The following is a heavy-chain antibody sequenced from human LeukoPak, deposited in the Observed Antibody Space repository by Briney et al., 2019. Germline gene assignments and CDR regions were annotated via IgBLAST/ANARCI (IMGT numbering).Heavy chain of an antibody. CDR2: ISSSGSTI. Sequence: GGSLRLSCAASGFTFSDYYMSWIRQAPGKGLEWVSYISSSGSTIYYADSVKGRFTISRDNAKNSLYLQMNSLRAEDTAVYYCAKDRHCSGGSCYGGPIDYWGQGTLVTVSS. V-gene: IGHV3-11*01. J-gene: IGHJ4*02. CDR1: GFTFSDYY. CDR3: AKDRHCSGGSCYGGPIDY. D-gene: IGHD2-15*01.